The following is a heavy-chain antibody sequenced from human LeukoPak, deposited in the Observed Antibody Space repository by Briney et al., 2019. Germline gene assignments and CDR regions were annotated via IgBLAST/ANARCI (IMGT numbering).Heavy chain of an antibody. CDR2: IYHSGST. CDR1: GGSISSGDYY. D-gene: IGHD3-10*01. Sequence: PSETLSLTCSVSGGSISSGDYYWTWIRQPPGKGLEWIGYIYHSGSTHYNSSLKSRLTISVDTSKNQFSLKLSSVTAADTAVYYCARGLRGIKIRGAITDLNWFDAWGQGTLVIVSS. CDR3: ARGLRGIKIRGAITDLNWFDA. J-gene: IGHJ5*02. V-gene: IGHV4-30-4*01.